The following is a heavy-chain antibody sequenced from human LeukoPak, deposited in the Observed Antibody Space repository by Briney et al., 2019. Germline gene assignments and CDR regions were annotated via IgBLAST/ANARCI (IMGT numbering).Heavy chain of an antibody. J-gene: IGHJ5*02. CDR1: GGSVRSSRPY. V-gene: IGHV4-39*02. Sequence: SETLSLTCTVSGGSVRSSRPYWGWIRQSPGKGLEWIGSVYYVGNAYYRPSLLSRATISIGTSKTHISLRLTSVTATDTGIYYCATHDEGSYFETWGQGALVSVSS. CDR2: VYYVGNA. CDR3: ATHDEGSYFET. D-gene: IGHD3-10*01.